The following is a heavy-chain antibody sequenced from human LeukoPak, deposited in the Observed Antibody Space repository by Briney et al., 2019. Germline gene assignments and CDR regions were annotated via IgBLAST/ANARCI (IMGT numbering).Heavy chain of an antibody. Sequence: GGSLRLSCAVSGCTFSTYSMNWVRQAPGKGLEWVSSISTNSSYIYYADSVKGRFTISRDNAKNSLYLLMNSLRAEDTAVYYCARDWVTGGYGFDYWGQGTLVTVSS. D-gene: IGHD2-8*02. CDR1: GCTFSTYS. CDR3: ARDWVTGGYGFDY. CDR2: ISTNSSYI. J-gene: IGHJ4*02. V-gene: IGHV3-21*01.